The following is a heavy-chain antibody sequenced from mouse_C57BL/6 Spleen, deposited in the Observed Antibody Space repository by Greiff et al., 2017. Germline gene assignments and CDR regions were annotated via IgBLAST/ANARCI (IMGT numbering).Heavy chain of an antibody. D-gene: IGHD3-3*01. CDR1: GYTFTGYW. CDR2: ILPGSGST. Sequence: QVQLQQSGAELMKPGASVKLSCKATGYTFTGYWIEWVKQRPGHGLEWIGEILPGSGSTNYNEKIKGKATFTADTSSNTAYMQLSSLATEVYAIYCWASRRGQGYFDVWGKGTTVTVSS. V-gene: IGHV1-9*01. CDR3: ASRRGQGYFDV. J-gene: IGHJ1*03.